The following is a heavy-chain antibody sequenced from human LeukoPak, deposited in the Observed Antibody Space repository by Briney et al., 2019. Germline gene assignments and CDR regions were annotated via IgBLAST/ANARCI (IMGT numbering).Heavy chain of an antibody. CDR2: ISGSGGST. J-gene: IGHJ3*02. D-gene: IGHD4-17*01. CDR1: GFSFSTYW. Sequence: GGSLRLSCAASGFSFSTYWMSWVRQAPGKGLEWVSAISGSGGSTYYADSVKGRFTISRDNSKNTLYLQMNSLRAEDTAVYYCAKDHGDYDAFDIWGQGTMVTVSS. CDR3: AKDHGDYDAFDI. V-gene: IGHV3-23*01.